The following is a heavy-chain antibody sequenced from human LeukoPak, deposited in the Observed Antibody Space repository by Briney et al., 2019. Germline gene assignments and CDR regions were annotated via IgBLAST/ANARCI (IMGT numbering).Heavy chain of an antibody. Sequence: SETLSLTCAVYGGSFSGYYWSWIRQPPGKGLEWIGEINHSGSTNYNPSLKSRVTISVDTSKNQFSLKLSSVTAADTAVYYCARGFSGWYTDAIPFFDYWGQGTLVTVSS. CDR2: INHSGST. CDR3: ARGFSGWYTDAIPFFDY. CDR1: GGSFSGYY. V-gene: IGHV4-34*01. J-gene: IGHJ4*02. D-gene: IGHD6-19*01.